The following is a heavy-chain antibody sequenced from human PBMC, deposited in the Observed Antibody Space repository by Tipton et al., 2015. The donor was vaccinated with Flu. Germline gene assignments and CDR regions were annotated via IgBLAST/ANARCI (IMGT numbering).Heavy chain of an antibody. CDR1: GGSISSYY. J-gene: IGHJ5*02. CDR3: ASTIVLGSIRWFDP. CDR2: IYYSGST. Sequence: TLSLTCTVSGGSISSYYWSWIRQPPGKGLEWIGYIYYSGSTNYNPSLKSRVTISVDTSKNQFSLKLSSVTAADTAVYYCASTIVLGSIRWFDPWGRGTLVTVSS. D-gene: IGHD2/OR15-2a*01. V-gene: IGHV4-59*01.